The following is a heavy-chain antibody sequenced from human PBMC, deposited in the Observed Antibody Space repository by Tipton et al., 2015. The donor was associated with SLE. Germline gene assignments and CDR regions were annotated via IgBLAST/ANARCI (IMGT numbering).Heavy chain of an antibody. CDR2: TYYRSQWYH. CDR3: AGGLGTYFGYSYCALDV. V-gene: IGHV6-1*01. D-gene: IGHD3-10*01. J-gene: IGHJ6*02. CDR1: GDSVSSNSAA. Sequence: GLVKPSQTLSLTCAISGDSVSSNSAAWNWIRQSPSRGLEWLGRTYYRSQWYHDYAVSVKGRVTINPDTSKNQFSLQLNSVTPDDTAVYHCAGGLGTYFGYSYCALDVGGQGTTVTVSS.